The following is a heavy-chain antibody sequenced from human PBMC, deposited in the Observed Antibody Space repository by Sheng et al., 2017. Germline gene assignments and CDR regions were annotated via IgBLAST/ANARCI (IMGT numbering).Heavy chain of an antibody. CDR3: ARVHVVVGVDTAMGPGAFDI. V-gene: IGHV1-69*13. D-gene: IGHD5-18*01. Sequence: QVQLVQSGAEVKKPGSSVKVSCKASGGTFSSYAISWVRQAPGQGLEWMGGIIPIFGTANYAQKFQGRVTITADESTSTAYMELSSLRSEDTAVYYCARVHVVVGVDTAMGPGAFDIWGQGTMVTVSS. CDR1: GGTFSSYA. J-gene: IGHJ3*02. CDR2: IIPIFGTA.